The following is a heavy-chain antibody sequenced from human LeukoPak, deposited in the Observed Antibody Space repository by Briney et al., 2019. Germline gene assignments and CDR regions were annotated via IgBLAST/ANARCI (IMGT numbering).Heavy chain of an antibody. CDR2: ISAXNGKT. D-gene: IGHD3-9*01. CDR1: XXTFTSYG. J-gene: IGHJ4*02. CDR3: ARDRYYDILTGYYLLMDY. Sequence: GASVKXXXXASXXTFTSYGIXWVRQAPGQGGEWMGWISAXNGKTNYVQKLQGRVTMTTDTETRKDYMEVRRLRDEDTAVYYCARDRYYDILTGYYLLMDYWGQGTLVTVSS. V-gene: IGHV1-18*01.